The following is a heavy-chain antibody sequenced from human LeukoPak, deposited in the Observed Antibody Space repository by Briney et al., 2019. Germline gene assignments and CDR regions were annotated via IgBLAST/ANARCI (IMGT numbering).Heavy chain of an antibody. CDR2: INPSGGST. J-gene: IGHJ6*02. CDR3: AREATDSGGSCYSCDYYGMDV. CDR1: GYTFTSYY. V-gene: IGHV1-46*01. D-gene: IGHD2-15*01. Sequence: ASVKVSCKASGYTFTSYYMHWVRQAPGQGLEWMGIINPSGGSTSYAQKFQGRVTMTRDTSTSTVYMGLSSLRSEDTAVYYRAREATDSGGSCYSCDYYGMDVWGQGTTVTVSS.